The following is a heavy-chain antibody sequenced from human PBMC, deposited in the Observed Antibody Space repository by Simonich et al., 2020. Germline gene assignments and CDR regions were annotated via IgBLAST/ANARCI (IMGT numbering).Heavy chain of an antibody. CDR1: GYTFTGYY. J-gene: IGHJ6*03. V-gene: IGHV1-2*02. CDR3: ARGGVQYYYYYMDV. Sequence: QVQLVQSGAEVKKPGASVKVSCKASGYTFTGYYMHWMRQAPGQGLEWMGLINPNRGGTNYAQKFQGRVTMTRDTSISTAYMELSRLRSDDTAVYYCARGGVQYYYYYMDVWGKGTTVTVSS. D-gene: IGHD3-3*01. CDR2: INPNRGGT.